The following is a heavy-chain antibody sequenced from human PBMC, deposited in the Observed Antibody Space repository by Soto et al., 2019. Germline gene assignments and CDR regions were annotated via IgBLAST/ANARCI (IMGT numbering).Heavy chain of an antibody. CDR1: GFTFSSYA. CDR2: ISYDGSNK. CDR3: ARPVWRNDYNWGYFDL. D-gene: IGHD4-4*01. V-gene: IGHV3-30-3*01. J-gene: IGHJ2*01. Sequence: QVQLVESGGGVVQPGRSLSLSCAASGFTFSSYAMHCVLQAPGKGLEWVAGISYDGSNKYYADSVKGRFTISRDNSKNSLYLQMNSLRAEDTAVYYCARPVWRNDYNWGYFDLWGRGTLVTVSS.